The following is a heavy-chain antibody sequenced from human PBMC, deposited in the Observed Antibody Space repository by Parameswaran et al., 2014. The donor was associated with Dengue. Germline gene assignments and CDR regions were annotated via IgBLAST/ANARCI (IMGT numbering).Heavy chain of an antibody. V-gene: IGHV4-4*07. J-gene: IGHJ5*02. D-gene: IGHD2-15*01. CDR3: ARGVVVAATGLIPTGPQTQYNWFDP. Sequence: VRQAPGKGLEWIGRIYTSGSTNYNPSLKSRVTISVDTSRNQFSLKLSSVTAADTAVYYCARGVVVAATGLIPTGPQTQYNWFDPWGQGTLVTVS. CDR2: IYTSGST.